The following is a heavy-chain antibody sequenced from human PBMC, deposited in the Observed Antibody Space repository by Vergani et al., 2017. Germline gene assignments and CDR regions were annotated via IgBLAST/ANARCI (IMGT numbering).Heavy chain of an antibody. J-gene: IGHJ3*02. CDR1: GCSINSHNYY. CDR3: ARDISGGYYDSSGYLNAFDI. CDR2: IYYSGST. Sequence: QVQLQESGPGLVKPSQTLSLTCTVSGCSINSHNYYWSWIRQPAGKGLEWIGYIYYSGSTYYNPSLKSRVTISVDTSKNQFSLKLSSVTAADTAVYYCARDISGGYYDSSGYLNAFDIWGQGTMVTVSS. D-gene: IGHD3-22*01. V-gene: IGHV4-30-4*01.